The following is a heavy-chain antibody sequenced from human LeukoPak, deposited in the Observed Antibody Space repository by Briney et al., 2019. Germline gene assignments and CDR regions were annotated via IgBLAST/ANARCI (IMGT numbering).Heavy chain of an antibody. CDR2: INHSGST. J-gene: IGHJ4*02. CDR1: GGSFSGYY. Sequence: PSETLSLTCAVYGGSFSGYYWSWIRQPPGKGLEWIGEINHSGSTNYNPSLKSRVTISVDTSKNQFSLKLSSVTAADTAVYYCARERFRDGYNDWGQGTLVTVSS. V-gene: IGHV4-34*01. D-gene: IGHD5-24*01. CDR3: ARERFRDGYND.